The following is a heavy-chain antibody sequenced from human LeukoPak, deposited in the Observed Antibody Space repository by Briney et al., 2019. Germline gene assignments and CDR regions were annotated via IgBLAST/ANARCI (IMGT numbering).Heavy chain of an antibody. D-gene: IGHD6-13*01. CDR2: IYPGDSDT. CDR1: GYSFTSYW. Sequence: GESLKISCKGSGYSFTSYWIGWVRQMPGKGLEWLGIIYPGDSDTRYSPSFQGQVTISADKSISTAYLQWSSLKASDTAMYYCARQHSSSWYYFDYWGQGTLVTVSS. CDR3: ARQHSSSWYYFDY. J-gene: IGHJ4*02. V-gene: IGHV5-51*01.